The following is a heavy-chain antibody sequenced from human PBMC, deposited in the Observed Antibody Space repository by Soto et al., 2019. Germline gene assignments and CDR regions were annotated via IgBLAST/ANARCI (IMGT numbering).Heavy chain of an antibody. J-gene: IGHJ4*02. CDR2: IYHSGST. Sequence: SETLSLTCAVSGGSIISSNWWNWVRQPPGKGLEWIGEIYHSGSTYYKPSLKSRVAMSVDTSKSQFSLKLTSATAADTAVYYCARRDWSGSTSHFYFDYWGQGVLVTVS. V-gene: IGHV4-4*02. CDR1: GGSIISSNW. CDR3: ARRDWSGSTSHFYFDY. D-gene: IGHD3-9*01.